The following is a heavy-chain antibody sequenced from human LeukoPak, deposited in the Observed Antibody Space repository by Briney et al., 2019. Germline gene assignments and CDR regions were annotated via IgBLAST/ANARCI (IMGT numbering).Heavy chain of an antibody. CDR1: GGSISSGDYY. CDR3: ARPYYYDSRIDP. CDR2: MYYSGST. J-gene: IGHJ5*02. Sequence: SETLSLTCTVSGGSISSGDYYWSWIRQPPGKGLEWIGYMYYSGSTYYNPSLKSRATISVDTSKNQSFLKLSSVTAADTAVYYCARPYYYDSRIDPWGQGTLVTVSS. V-gene: IGHV4-30-4*01. D-gene: IGHD3-22*01.